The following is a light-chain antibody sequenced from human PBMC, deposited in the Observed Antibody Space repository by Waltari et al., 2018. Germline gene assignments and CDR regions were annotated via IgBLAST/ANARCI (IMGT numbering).Light chain of an antibody. CDR1: RRDIGTYNY. Sequence: QSALTQPDSVSGPPGQSITISCSGTRRDIGTYNYVSWYQQHPGKAPKLMIYAVSNRPSGVSNRFSASKSGNTASLTISGLQAEDEADYYCSSYTSTDTWVFGGGTKLTVL. J-gene: IGLJ3*02. CDR2: AVS. CDR3: SSYTSTDTWV. V-gene: IGLV2-14*03.